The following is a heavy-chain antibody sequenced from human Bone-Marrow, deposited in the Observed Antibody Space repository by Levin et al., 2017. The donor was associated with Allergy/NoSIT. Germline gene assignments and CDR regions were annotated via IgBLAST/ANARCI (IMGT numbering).Heavy chain of an antibody. J-gene: IGHJ4*02. CDR2: MNPNSGNT. D-gene: IGHD6-13*01. V-gene: IGHV1-8*01. CDR3: ARKGQQLVPDYFDY. CDR1: GYTFTSYD. Sequence: GESLKISCKASGYTFTSYDINWVRQATGQGLEWMGWMNPNSGNTGYAQKFQGRVTMTRNTSISTAYMELSSLRSEDTAVYYCARKGQQLVPDYFDYWGQGTLVTVSS.